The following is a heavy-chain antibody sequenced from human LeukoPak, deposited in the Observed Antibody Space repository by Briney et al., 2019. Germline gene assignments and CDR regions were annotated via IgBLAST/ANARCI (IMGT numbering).Heavy chain of an antibody. CDR3: ARAYCSSTSCYHPYYYYYYMDV. D-gene: IGHD2-2*01. Sequence: GASVTVSCKASGYTFTGYYMHWVRQAPGQGLEWMGWINPNSGGTNYAQKFQGRVTMTRDTSISTAYMELSRLRSDDTAVYYCARAYCSSTSCYHPYYYYYYMDVWGKGTTVTVSS. V-gene: IGHV1-2*02. J-gene: IGHJ6*03. CDR1: GYTFTGYY. CDR2: INPNSGGT.